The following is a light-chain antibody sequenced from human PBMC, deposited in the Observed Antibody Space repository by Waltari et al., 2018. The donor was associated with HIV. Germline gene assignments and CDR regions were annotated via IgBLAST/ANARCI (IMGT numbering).Light chain of an antibody. J-gene: IGLJ1*01. CDR2: GDD. CDR3: QSYDTSLGAFYV. Sequence: QSVLTQPPSVSGAPGQRVTISCSGSSSNIGANHDVHWYQQLPGTAPKILIYGDDLPPSGVPDRFSGSKSGTSAFLAITGLQPEDEADYFCQSYDTSLGAFYVFGTGTKVTVL. V-gene: IGLV1-40*01. CDR1: SSNIGANHD.